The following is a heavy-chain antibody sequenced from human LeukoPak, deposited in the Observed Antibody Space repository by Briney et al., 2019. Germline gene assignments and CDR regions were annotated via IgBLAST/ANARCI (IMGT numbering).Heavy chain of an antibody. J-gene: IGHJ5*02. CDR2: INANSVST. CDR1: GFAFSVYA. D-gene: IGHD6-19*01. Sequence: PGGSLRLSCAAPGFAFSVYAMSWLRQPPGKGLEWVSTINANSVSTSYAASVRGRFTISRDNAKDTVYLQLNRLSTDDTATYHCAKPISGGLAVTADWFRPWGQGTLVVVSS. V-gene: IGHV3-23*01. CDR3: AKPISGGLAVTADWFRP.